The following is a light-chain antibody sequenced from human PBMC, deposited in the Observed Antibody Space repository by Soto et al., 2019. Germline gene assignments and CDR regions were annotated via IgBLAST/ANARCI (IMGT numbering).Light chain of an antibody. CDR3: QQYISYPLT. J-gene: IGKJ4*01. CDR2: DVS. Sequence: EIQMTQSPSTLSASLGDRVIITCRASQSPGTWIAWYQQKPGPAPVLLIYDVSKLESGVPSRFSGRASGTEFTLTITSLQPDDFATYYCQQYISYPLTFGGGTKVEIK. CDR1: QSPGTW. V-gene: IGKV1-5*01.